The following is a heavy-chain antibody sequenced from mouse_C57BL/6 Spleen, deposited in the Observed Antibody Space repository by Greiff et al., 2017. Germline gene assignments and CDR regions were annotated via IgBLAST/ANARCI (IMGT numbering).Heavy chain of an antibody. CDR3: AISGYYYGSSLYYFDY. CDR2: IHPSDSDT. D-gene: IGHD1-1*01. J-gene: IGHJ2*01. Sequence: QVQLQQPGAELVKPGASVKVSCKASGYTFTSYWMHWVKQRPGQGLEWIGRIHPSDSDTNSNQKFKGKATLTVDKSSSTAYMQLSSLTSEDSAVYYCAISGYYYGSSLYYFDYWGQGTTLTVSS. CDR1: GYTFTSYW. V-gene: IGHV1-74*01.